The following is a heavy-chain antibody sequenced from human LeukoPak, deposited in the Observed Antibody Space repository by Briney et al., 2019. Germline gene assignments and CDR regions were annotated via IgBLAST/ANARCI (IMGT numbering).Heavy chain of an antibody. V-gene: IGHV3-23*01. CDR2: ISGSGGST. CDR1: GFTFSSYA. D-gene: IGHD2-2*01. Sequence: GGSLRLSCAASGFTFSSYAMSWVRQAPGKGLEWVSTISGSGGSTYYADSVKGRFTISRDNSKNTLYLQMNSLRAEDTAVYYCAKDGEYQLLSFDYWGQGTLVTVSS. J-gene: IGHJ4*02. CDR3: AKDGEYQLLSFDY.